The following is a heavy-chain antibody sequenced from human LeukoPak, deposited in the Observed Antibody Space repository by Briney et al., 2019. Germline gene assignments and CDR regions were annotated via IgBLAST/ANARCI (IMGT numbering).Heavy chain of an antibody. CDR1: GYTFTSYG. V-gene: IGHV1-18*01. CDR2: ISAYNGNT. Sequence: GASVKVSCKASGYTFTSYGISWVRQAPGQGLEWMGWISAYNGNTNYAQKLQGRVTMTTDTSTSTAYMELSSLRSEDTAVYYCARDKGIAAAGPAEYFQHWGQGTLVTVSS. D-gene: IGHD6-13*01. J-gene: IGHJ1*01. CDR3: ARDKGIAAAGPAEYFQH.